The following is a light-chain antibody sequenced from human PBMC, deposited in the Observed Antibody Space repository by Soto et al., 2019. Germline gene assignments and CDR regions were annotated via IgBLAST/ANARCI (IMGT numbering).Light chain of an antibody. CDR1: QSVRTK. CDR2: GAS. Sequence: EILLTQSPATLSLSPGERTSLSCRASQSVRTKLAWYQQKAGQAPRLLIYGASTRATGIPDRFSGSGAGAYFNLTISRLEPADFGVYYCQQYGSSHTFGQGTRLEIK. CDR3: QQYGSSHT. J-gene: IGKJ5*01. V-gene: IGKV3-20*01.